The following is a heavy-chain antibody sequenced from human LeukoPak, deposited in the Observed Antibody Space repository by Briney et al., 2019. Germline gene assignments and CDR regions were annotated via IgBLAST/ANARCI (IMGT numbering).Heavy chain of an antibody. D-gene: IGHD3-10*01. V-gene: IGHV4-59*01. CDR1: GDSISSYY. J-gene: IGHJ3*01. CDR2: GHYSGNT. CDR3: ARWGEHSALRAHAFDV. Sequence: PSETLSLTCTVSGDSISSYYWNWIRQPPGKGLEWIGYGHYSGNTDYNPSLKSRVTFSVDTSKSQFSLKLNSVTAADTAMYYCARWGEHSALRAHAFDVWGQGTMVTVSS.